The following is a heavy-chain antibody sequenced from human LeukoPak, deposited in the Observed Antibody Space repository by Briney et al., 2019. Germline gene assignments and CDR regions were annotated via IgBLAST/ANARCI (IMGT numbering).Heavy chain of an antibody. Sequence: GASVKVSCKASGYTFTGYYMQGVRQAPGHGLEWRGGINPNSGGTNYAQKLQSRVTMTRDTSISTAYMELSRLRSDDTAVYYCARGQGGYYASSGYQPFDYWGQGTLVTVSS. CDR1: GYTFTGYY. CDR2: INPNSGGT. CDR3: ARGQGGYYASSGYQPFDY. V-gene: IGHV1-2*02. D-gene: IGHD3-22*01. J-gene: IGHJ4*02.